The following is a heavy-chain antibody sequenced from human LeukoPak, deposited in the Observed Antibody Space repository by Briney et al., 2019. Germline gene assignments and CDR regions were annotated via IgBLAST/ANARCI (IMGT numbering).Heavy chain of an antibody. CDR3: AKGFSFHYYRYMDV. CDR1: GFTFSSYS. J-gene: IGHJ6*03. D-gene: IGHD3-3*01. Sequence: PGGSLRLSCAASGFTFSSYSMNWVRQAPGKGLEWVAVISYDGSNKYYVDSVKGRFTISRDNSKNTLYLQMNSLRAEDTAVYYCAKGFSFHYYRYMDVWGKGTTVTVSS. V-gene: IGHV3-30*18. CDR2: ISYDGSNK.